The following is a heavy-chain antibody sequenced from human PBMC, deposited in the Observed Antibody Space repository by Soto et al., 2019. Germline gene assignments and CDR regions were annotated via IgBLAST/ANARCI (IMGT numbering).Heavy chain of an antibody. Sequence: PRGSLRLSCAASGFTFSSYAMSWVRQAPGKGLEWVSAIGGSGASTYYADSVKGRFTISRDNSRDTLLLQMNSLTADDTAVYYCAKAATNGGWFNPFDSWGQGALVTVSS. D-gene: IGHD6-19*01. CDR3: AKAATNGGWFNPFDS. J-gene: IGHJ4*02. CDR2: IGGSGAST. CDR1: GFTFSSYA. V-gene: IGHV3-23*01.